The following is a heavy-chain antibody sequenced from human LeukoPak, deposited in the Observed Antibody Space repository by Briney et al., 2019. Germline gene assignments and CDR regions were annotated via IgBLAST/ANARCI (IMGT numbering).Heavy chain of an antibody. CDR3: AKDVVCSSTSCDDGFDF. V-gene: IGHV3-23*01. CDR2: ISSSGSAS. Sequence: GGSLRLSCAASGFPFSTSVMNWVRQAPGKGLEWVSRISSSGSASFFADSVKGRFTVSRDNSKNTLYLQMNSLRAEDTALYYCAKDVVCSSTSCDDGFDFWAREPWSPSPQ. CDR1: GFPFSTSV. J-gene: IGHJ4*02. D-gene: IGHD2-2*01.